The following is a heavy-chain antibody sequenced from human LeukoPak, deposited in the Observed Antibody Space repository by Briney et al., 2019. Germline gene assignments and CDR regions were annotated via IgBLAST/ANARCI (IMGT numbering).Heavy chain of an antibody. Sequence: GGSLKLSCAASGFTFSSYWMHWVRQAPGKGLVWVSRINSDGSSTSYADSVKGRFTISRDNAKNTLYLQMNSLRAEDTAVYYCARDPEQDYYGSGSCLDYWGQGTLVTVSS. CDR3: ARDPEQDYYGSGSCLDY. D-gene: IGHD3-10*01. V-gene: IGHV3-74*01. CDR1: GFTFSSYW. J-gene: IGHJ4*02. CDR2: INSDGSST.